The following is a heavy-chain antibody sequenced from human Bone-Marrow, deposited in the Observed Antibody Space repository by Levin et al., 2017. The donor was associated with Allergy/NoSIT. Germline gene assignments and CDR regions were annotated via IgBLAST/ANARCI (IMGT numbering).Heavy chain of an antibody. Sequence: PSETLSLTCTVSGASISSGGYDWTWIRQFPGKGLEYIASIYHTGNPNYNPSLKGRLTISVDTSKNQFSLKLTSVTDADTAVYYCTRDPDYDRAFDIWGQGTKVTVSS. D-gene: IGHD4-17*01. CDR1: GASISSGGYD. CDR3: TRDPDYDRAFDI. J-gene: IGHJ3*02. V-gene: IGHV4-31*03. CDR2: IYHTGNP.